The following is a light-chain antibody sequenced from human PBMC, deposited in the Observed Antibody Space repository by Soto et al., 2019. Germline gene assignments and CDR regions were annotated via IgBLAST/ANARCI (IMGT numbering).Light chain of an antibody. V-gene: IGKV2-28*01. CDR1: QSLTHSSGYNY. Sequence: EIVVTQNTLSLSVSPGEPASISCRSSQSLTHSSGYNYLDWYLLKSGQPPQLVIYLGSNRGSGVPDRFRGSGAGTDFTLTISRVEAEDVGVYYCLQATQFPWTFGQGTKVAI. CDR3: LQATQFPWT. CDR2: LGS. J-gene: IGKJ1*01.